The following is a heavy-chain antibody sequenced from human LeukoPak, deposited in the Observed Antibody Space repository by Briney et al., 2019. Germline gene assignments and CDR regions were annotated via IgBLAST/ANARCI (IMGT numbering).Heavy chain of an antibody. CDR2: INHSGST. D-gene: IGHD2-2*01. J-gene: IGHJ1*01. CDR1: GGSFSGYY. CDR3: ARSARPRYCSSTSCRYAEYFQH. V-gene: IGHV4-34*01. Sequence: RPSETLSLTCAVYGGSFSGYYWSWIRQPPGKGLEWIGEINHSGSTNYNPSLKSRVTISVDTSKNQFSLELSSVTAADTAVYYCARSARPRYCSSTSCRYAEYFQHWGQGTLVTVSS.